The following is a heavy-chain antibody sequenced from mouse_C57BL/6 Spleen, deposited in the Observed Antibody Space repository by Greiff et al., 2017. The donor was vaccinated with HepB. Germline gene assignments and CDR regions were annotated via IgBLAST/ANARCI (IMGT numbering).Heavy chain of an antibody. CDR3: ARGNYGSSYRYYFDY. Sequence: QVQLQQSDAELVKPGASVKISCKVSGYTFTDHTIHWMKQRPEQGLEWIGYIYPRDGSTKYNEKFKGKATLTADKSSSTAYMQLNSLTSEDSAVYFCARGNYGSSYRYYFDYWGQGTTLTVSS. CDR1: GYTFTDHT. V-gene: IGHV1-78*01. CDR2: IYPRDGST. D-gene: IGHD1-1*01. J-gene: IGHJ2*01.